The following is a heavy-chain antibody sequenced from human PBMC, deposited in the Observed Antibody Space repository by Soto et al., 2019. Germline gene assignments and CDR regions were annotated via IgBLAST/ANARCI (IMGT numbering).Heavy chain of an antibody. D-gene: IGHD3-10*01. V-gene: IGHV3-66*01. CDR2: IYSSGST. CDR3: AIWTMVRGVTRAEYFQH. CDR1: GFTVSSNY. J-gene: IGHJ1*01. Sequence: GGSLRLSCAAAGFTVSSNYMSWVSQAHGKGLEWVSVIYSSGSTYYAGSVKGRFATSRDNSKNTLSLQMNSLRAEDTAVYYCAIWTMVRGVTRAEYFQHWGQGTLVTVSS.